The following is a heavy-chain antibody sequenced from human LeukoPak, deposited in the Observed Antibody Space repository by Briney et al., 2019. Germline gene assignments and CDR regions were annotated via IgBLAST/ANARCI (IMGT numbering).Heavy chain of an antibody. CDR2: IYIGGDI. D-gene: IGHD1-26*01. CDR1: AFSLSRNF. V-gene: IGHV3-53*01. CDR3: AREVGSGSYLAHAFDL. Sequence: GGSRRLSCAASAFSLSRNFMGWVRQAPGKGLEWVSLIYIGGDIYYVDSVKGRFTISRDNSKNTIYLQMNSLRVEDTAVYYCAREVGSGSYLAHAFDLWGQGTMVTVSS. J-gene: IGHJ3*01.